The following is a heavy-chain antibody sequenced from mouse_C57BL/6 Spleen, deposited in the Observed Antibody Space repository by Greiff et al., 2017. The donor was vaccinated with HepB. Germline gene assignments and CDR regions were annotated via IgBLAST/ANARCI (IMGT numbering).Heavy chain of an antibody. CDR1: GFNIKDDY. CDR2: IDPENGDT. Sequence: EVKLMESGAELVRPGASVKLSCTASGFNIKDDYMHWVKQRPEQGLEWIGWIDPENGDTEYASKYQGKATITADTSSNSAYLPLSSLTSEDTAFYYCTTGYGSSYRYVDVWGTGTTVTVSS. CDR3: TTGYGSSYRYVDV. V-gene: IGHV14-4*01. D-gene: IGHD1-1*01. J-gene: IGHJ1*03.